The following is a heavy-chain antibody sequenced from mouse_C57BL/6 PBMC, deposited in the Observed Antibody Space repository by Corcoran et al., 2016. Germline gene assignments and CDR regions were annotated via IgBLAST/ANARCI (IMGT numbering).Heavy chain of an antibody. CDR3: ARYYYGSSSFVY. CDR2: INPNNGGT. Sequence: EVQLQQSGPELVKPGASVKISCKASGYTFTDYYMNWVKQSHGKSLEWIGDINPNNGGTSYNQKFKGKATLTVDKSSSTAYMELRSLTSEDSAVYYCARYYYGSSSFVYWGQGTLVTVSA. CDR1: GYTFTDYY. V-gene: IGHV1-26*01. D-gene: IGHD1-1*01. J-gene: IGHJ3*01.